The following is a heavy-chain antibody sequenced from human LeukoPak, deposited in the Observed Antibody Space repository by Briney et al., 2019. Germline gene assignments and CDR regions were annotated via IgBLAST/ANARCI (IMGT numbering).Heavy chain of an antibody. CDR1: GFTFSSYW. CDR2: IKQDGSEK. Sequence: GGSLRLSCAASGFTFSSYWMSWARQAPGKGLEWVANIKQDGSEKYYVDSVEGRFTISRDNAKNSLFLQMNSLRAEDTAVYYCARYCSGGSCLFYYYGMDVWGQGTTVAVSS. J-gene: IGHJ6*02. CDR3: ARYCSGGSCLFYYYGMDV. D-gene: IGHD2-15*01. V-gene: IGHV3-7*01.